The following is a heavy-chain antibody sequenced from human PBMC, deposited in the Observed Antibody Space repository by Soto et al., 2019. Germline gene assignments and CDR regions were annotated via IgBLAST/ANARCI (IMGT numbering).Heavy chain of an antibody. D-gene: IGHD3-16*01. Sequence: PGGSLRLSCAASGFTFGSYAMSWVRQAPGRGLERVSAISGSGGSTYYADSVKGRFTISRDNSKNTLYLQMNSLGAEVTAVYYCAKARGSSTPAPGSYWGQGSLVTVSS. J-gene: IGHJ4*02. V-gene: IGHV3-23*01. CDR1: GFTFGSYA. CDR2: ISGSGGST. CDR3: AKARGSSTPAPGSY.